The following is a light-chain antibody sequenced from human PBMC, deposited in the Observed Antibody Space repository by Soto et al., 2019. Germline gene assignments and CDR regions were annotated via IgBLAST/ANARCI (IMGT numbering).Light chain of an antibody. CDR3: QQYGSSPQT. V-gene: IGKV3-20*01. CDR2: DAS. CDR1: QSVSSNY. Sequence: EIVLTQSPGTLSLSPGERATLSCRASQSVSSNYLAWYQQKPGQAPRLLIYDASSRATGIPDSFSGSGSGTDFTLTISRLEPEDFAVYYYQQYGSSPQTFGQGTKVEIK. J-gene: IGKJ1*01.